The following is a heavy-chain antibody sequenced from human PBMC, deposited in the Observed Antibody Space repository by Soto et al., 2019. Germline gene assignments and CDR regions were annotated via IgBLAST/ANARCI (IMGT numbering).Heavy chain of an antibody. J-gene: IGHJ5*02. Sequence: ASVKVSCKVSGYTLTELSMHWVRQAPGKGLEWMGGFDPEDGETIYAQKFQGRVTMTEDTSTDTAYMELSSLRSEDTAVYYCATVPGLRYFDWLLIPGNWFDPWGQGTLVTVSS. CDR1: GYTLTELS. V-gene: IGHV1-24*01. D-gene: IGHD3-9*01. CDR3: ATVPGLRYFDWLLIPGNWFDP. CDR2: FDPEDGET.